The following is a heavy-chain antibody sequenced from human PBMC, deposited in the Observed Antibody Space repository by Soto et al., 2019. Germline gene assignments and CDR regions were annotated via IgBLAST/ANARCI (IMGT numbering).Heavy chain of an antibody. Sequence: PGGSLRLSCAASGFTFSSYGMHWVRQAPGKGLEWVAVISYDGSNKYCADSVKGRFTISRDNSKNTLYLQMNSLRAEDTAVYYCAKAGTQWLVRDYFDYWGQGTLVTVSS. D-gene: IGHD6-19*01. J-gene: IGHJ4*02. V-gene: IGHV3-30*18. CDR3: AKAGTQWLVRDYFDY. CDR2: ISYDGSNK. CDR1: GFTFSSYG.